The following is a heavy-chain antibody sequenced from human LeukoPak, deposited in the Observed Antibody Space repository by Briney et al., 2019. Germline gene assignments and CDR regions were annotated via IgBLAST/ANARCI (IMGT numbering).Heavy chain of an antibody. CDR1: GGTFSSYA. CDR3: ARRSNFLEWSLSHAFDI. J-gene: IGHJ3*02. Sequence: ASVKVSCKASGGTFSSYAISWVRQAPGQGLEWMGGIIPIFGTANYAQKFQGRVTITTDESTSTAYMELSSLRSEDTAVYYCARRSNFLEWSLSHAFDIWGQGTMVTVSS. D-gene: IGHD3-3*01. CDR2: IIPIFGTA. V-gene: IGHV1-69*05.